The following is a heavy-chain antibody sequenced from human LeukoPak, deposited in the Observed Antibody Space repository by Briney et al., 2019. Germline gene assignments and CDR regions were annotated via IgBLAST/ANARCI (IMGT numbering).Heavy chain of an antibody. V-gene: IGHV3-23*01. J-gene: IGHJ4*02. Sequence: GGSLRLSCAASGFTFSSYAMSWVRQAPGKGLEWISAISGSGGSTYYADSVKGRFTISRDNSKNTLYLQMNSLRAEDTAVYYCAKDTDIVVVVADYWGQGTLVTVSS. CDR3: AKDTDIVVVVADY. D-gene: IGHD2-15*01. CDR2: ISGSGGST. CDR1: GFTFSSYA.